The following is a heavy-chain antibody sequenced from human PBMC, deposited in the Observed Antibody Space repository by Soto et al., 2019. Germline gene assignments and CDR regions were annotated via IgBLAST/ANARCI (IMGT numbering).Heavy chain of an antibody. Sequence: PGGSLRLSCEGSGFIFGYYGVHWVRQAPGRGLEWVTAISSSGDNEFYADSVKGRFTISRDNSKNTLYLQMSSLRAEDTAVYYCARDRYDYIWGSLDYWGQGTLVTVSS. J-gene: IGHJ4*02. CDR2: ISSSGDNE. CDR1: GFIFGYYG. D-gene: IGHD3-16*01. CDR3: ARDRYDYIWGSLDY. V-gene: IGHV3-33*05.